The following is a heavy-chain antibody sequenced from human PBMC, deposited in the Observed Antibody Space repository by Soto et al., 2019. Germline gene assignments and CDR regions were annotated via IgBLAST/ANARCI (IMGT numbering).Heavy chain of an antibody. J-gene: IGHJ3*02. D-gene: IGHD7-27*01. Sequence: SVKVSCKASGFTFTSSAMQWVRQARGQRLEWIGWIVVGSGNTNYAQKFQERVTITRDMSTSTAYMELSSLRSEDTAVYYCAALKLGGPDVFEIRGQGTTVTVSS. CDR1: GFTFTSSA. CDR3: AALKLGGPDVFEI. V-gene: IGHV1-58*02. CDR2: IVVGSGNT.